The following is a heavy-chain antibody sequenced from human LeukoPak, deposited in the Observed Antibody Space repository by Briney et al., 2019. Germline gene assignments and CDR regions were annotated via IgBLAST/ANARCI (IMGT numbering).Heavy chain of an antibody. CDR3: ARDLDIVVVPAAGDLDY. D-gene: IGHD2-2*03. J-gene: IGHJ4*02. CDR1: GFTFSSYA. V-gene: IGHV3-30*04. CDR2: ISYDGSNK. Sequence: PGGSLRLSCAASGFTFSSYAMHWVRQAPGKGLEWVAVISYDGSNKYYADSVKGRFTISRDNSKNTLYLQMNSLRAEDTAVYYCARDLDIVVVPAAGDLDYWGQGTLVTVSS.